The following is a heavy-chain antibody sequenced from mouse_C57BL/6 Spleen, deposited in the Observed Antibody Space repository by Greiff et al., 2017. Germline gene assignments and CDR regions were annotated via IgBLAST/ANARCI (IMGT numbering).Heavy chain of an antibody. V-gene: IGHV1-62-2*01. CDR3: ARHEVGPSNYVGFDY. CDR1: GYTFTEYT. CDR2: FYPGSGSI. Sequence: QVQLKQSGAELVKPGASVKLSCKASGYTFTEYTIHWVQQRSGQGLEWIGWFYPGSGSIKYNEKFKDKATLTADKSSSTVYMELSRLTSEDSAVYFCARHEVGPSNYVGFDYWGQGTTLTVSS. J-gene: IGHJ2*01. D-gene: IGHD2-5*01.